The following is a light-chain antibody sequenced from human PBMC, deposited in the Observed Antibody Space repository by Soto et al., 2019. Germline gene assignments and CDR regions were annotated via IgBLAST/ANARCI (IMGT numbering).Light chain of an antibody. CDR3: SSYTSSSTLDV. J-gene: IGLJ1*01. V-gene: IGLV2-14*01. Sequence: QSVLAQPASVSGSPGQSITISCTGTSSDVGGYNYVSWYQQHPGKAPKLMIYDVSNRPSGVSNRFSGSKSGNTAPLTISGLQAEDEADYYCSSYTSSSTLDVFGTGTKVTVL. CDR1: SSDVGGYNY. CDR2: DVS.